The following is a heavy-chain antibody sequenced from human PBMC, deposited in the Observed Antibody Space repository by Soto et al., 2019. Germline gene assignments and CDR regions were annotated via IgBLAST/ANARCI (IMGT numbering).Heavy chain of an antibody. CDR3: ARASGSYPADWFDP. D-gene: IGHD1-26*01. J-gene: IGHJ5*02. V-gene: IGHV4-38-2*01. CDR2: IYHSGST. Sequence: SETLSLTCAVSGYSISSGYYWGWIRQPPGKGLEWIGSIYHSGSTYYNPSLKSRVTISVDTSKNQFSLKLSSVTAADTAVYYCARASGSYPADWFDPCGQGTLVTVSS. CDR1: GYSISSGYY.